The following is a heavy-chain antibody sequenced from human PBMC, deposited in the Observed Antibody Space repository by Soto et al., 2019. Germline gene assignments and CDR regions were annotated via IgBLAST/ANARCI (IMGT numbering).Heavy chain of an antibody. CDR1: GGSISNSNW. J-gene: IGHJ4*02. CDR2: IYHSGST. V-gene: IGHV4-4*02. Sequence: QVQLQESGPGLVKPSGTLSLTYGVFGGSISNSNWWTWVRQPPGKGVEWIGEIYHSGSTNYNSSLMSRVTISLDKVNNQFSLKLTSVTAADTAVYYCAHRPIVGAAIWGQGTLVTVSS. D-gene: IGHD1-26*01. CDR3: AHRPIVGAAI.